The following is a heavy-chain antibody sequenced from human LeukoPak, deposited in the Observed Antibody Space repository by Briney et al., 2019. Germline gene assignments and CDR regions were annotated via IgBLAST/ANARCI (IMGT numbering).Heavy chain of an antibody. J-gene: IGHJ4*02. D-gene: IGHD3-22*01. CDR2: IKSKADGGTT. Sequence: GGSLRLSCAASGFTFCNAWMNWVRQAPGKGLEWVGRIKSKADGGTTDYAAPVKGRFTISRDDSKNTLYLQINGLKTEVTAIYYCTTHHTFYQDRSGYYRGFDNWGQGTLVTVSS. CDR1: GFTFCNAW. CDR3: TTHHTFYQDRSGYYRGFDN. V-gene: IGHV3-15*01.